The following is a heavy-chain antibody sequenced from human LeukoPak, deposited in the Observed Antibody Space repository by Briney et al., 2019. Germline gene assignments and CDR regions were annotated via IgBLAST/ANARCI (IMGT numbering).Heavy chain of an antibody. D-gene: IGHD4-17*01. CDR1: GFTFSTFA. V-gene: IGHV3-23*01. CDR3: ARGLTTVTHFDY. Sequence: GGSLRLSCAASGFTFSTFAMIWVRQAPGKGLEWVSAISGSGRETYYADSVKGRFTFSRDNTKNTLYLQMNSLRAEDTAVYYCARGLTTVTHFDYWGQGTLVTVSS. J-gene: IGHJ4*02. CDR2: ISGSGRET.